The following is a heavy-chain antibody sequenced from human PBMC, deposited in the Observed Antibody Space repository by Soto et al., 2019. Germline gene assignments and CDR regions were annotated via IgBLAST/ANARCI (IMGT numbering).Heavy chain of an antibody. CDR2: IYYSGST. V-gene: IGHV4-31*03. CDR1: GGSISSGGYY. D-gene: IGHD4-17*01. Sequence: PSETLSLTCTVSGGSISSGGYYWSWIRQHPGKGLEWIGYIYYSGSTYYNPSLKSRVTISVDTSKNQFSLKLSSVTAADTAVYYGASTVYGDYGIDYWGQGTLVTVSS. J-gene: IGHJ4*02. CDR3: ASTVYGDYGIDY.